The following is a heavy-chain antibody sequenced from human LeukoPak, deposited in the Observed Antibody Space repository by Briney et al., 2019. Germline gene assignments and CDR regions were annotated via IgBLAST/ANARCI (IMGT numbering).Heavy chain of an antibody. D-gene: IGHD6-19*01. CDR2: IYPGDSDS. CDR3: AGYSSAGVDI. CDR1: GFSFTSSW. Sequence: GASLKISCKGSGFSFTSSWINWVRQLPGKGLEWMGIIYPGDSDSRYSPSFQGQVTISADKSISTAYLQWSSLKASDTAMYYCAGYSSAGVDIWGQGTMVTVSS. J-gene: IGHJ3*02. V-gene: IGHV5-51*01.